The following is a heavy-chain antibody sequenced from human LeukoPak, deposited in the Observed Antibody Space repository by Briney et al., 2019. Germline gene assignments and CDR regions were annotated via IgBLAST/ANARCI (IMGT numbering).Heavy chain of an antibody. V-gene: IGHV3-20*04. Sequence: GGSLRLSCAASGFTFDDYAMNWVRQAPGKGLEWVSGINWNGGSTYYRDSVKGRFTITRDNAKNSLYLQMNSLRAEDTALYYCARVKGSGYRNSIDYWGQGTLVTVSS. J-gene: IGHJ4*02. CDR2: INWNGGST. CDR3: ARVKGSGYRNSIDY. CDR1: GFTFDDYA. D-gene: IGHD3-3*01.